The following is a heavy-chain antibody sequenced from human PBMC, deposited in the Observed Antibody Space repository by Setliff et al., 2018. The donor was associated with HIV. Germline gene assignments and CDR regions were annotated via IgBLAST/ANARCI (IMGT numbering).Heavy chain of an antibody. CDR2: IYFSGST. CDR1: GGSISSYY. V-gene: IGHV4-59*12. J-gene: IGHJ4*02. CDR3: AREGGIAAAVFDY. D-gene: IGHD6-13*01. Sequence: SETLSLTCTVSGGSISSYYWSWIRQPPGKGLEWIGYIYFSGSTNYNPSLKSRVTISVDTSKNQFSLKLSSVTAADTAVYYCAREGGIAAAVFDYWGQGALVTVSS.